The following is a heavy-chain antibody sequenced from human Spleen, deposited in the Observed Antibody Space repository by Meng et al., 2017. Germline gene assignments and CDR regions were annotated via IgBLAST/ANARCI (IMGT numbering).Heavy chain of an antibody. D-gene: IGHD3-10*01. CDR2: INPNSGGT. CDR1: GYTFTGYY. V-gene: IGHV1-2*02. J-gene: IGHJ4*02. Sequence: ASVKVSCKASGYTFTGYYIHWVRQAPGQGLEWMGWINPNSGGTNFAQKFQGRVTMTRDTSISTAYMELSRLRSDDTAVYYCARVGGITMVRGVAYWGQGTLVTVSS. CDR3: ARVGGITMVRGVAY.